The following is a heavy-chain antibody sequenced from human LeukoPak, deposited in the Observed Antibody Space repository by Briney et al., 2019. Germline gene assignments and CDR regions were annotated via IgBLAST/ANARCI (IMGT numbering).Heavy chain of an antibody. D-gene: IGHD1/OR15-1a*01. CDR3: ASRPREQGGYFDY. CDR2: ISSNGGST. V-gene: IGHV3-64*04. J-gene: IGHJ4*02. Sequence: PGGSLRLSCSASGFTFSSYAMHWVRQAPGKGLEYVSAISSNGGSTYYADSVKGRFTISRDNSKNTLFLQMNSLRAEDTAVYYCASRPREQGGYFDYWGQGTLVTVSS. CDR1: GFTFSSYA.